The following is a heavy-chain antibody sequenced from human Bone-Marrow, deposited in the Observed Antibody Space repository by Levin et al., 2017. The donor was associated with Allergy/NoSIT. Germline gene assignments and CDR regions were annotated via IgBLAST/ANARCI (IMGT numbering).Heavy chain of an antibody. CDR2: INKNGENL. J-gene: IGHJ2*01. V-gene: IGHV3-20*01. CDR1: GFPFDDYG. D-gene: IGHD6-19*01. CDR3: ARRNNGWSQAGYYYFDF. Sequence: GGSLRLSCVTSGFPFDDYGMTWLRQVPGKGLEWVSGINKNGENLKYDDSVKGRFTISRDNAKNSLYLQMNNLRPEDTAFYHCARRNNGWSQAGYYYFDFWGRGTLVTVSS.